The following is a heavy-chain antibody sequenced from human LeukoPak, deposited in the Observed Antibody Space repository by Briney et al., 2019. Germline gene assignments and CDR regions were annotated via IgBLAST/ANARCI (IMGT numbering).Heavy chain of an antibody. D-gene: IGHD2-21*02. Sequence: SETLSLTCAVYGGSFSGYYWSWIRQPPGKGLEWIGEINHSGSTNYNPSLKSRVTISVDTSKNQFSLKLSSVTAADTAVYYCARGIVTPRHYYYYMDVWGKGTTVTVSS. CDR3: ARGIVTPRHYYYYMDV. CDR1: GGSFSGYY. J-gene: IGHJ6*03. CDR2: INHSGST. V-gene: IGHV4-34*01.